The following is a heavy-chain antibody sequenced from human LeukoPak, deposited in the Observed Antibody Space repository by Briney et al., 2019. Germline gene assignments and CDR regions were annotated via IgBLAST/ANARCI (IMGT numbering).Heavy chain of an antibody. J-gene: IGHJ4*02. CDR3: ARGGTPPGPFDY. CDR1: GGTFSSYA. CDR2: IIPIFGTA. Sequence: GASVKVSCKASGGTFSSYAISWVRQAPGQGLEWMGGIIPIFGTANYAQKFQGRVTITADESTSTAYMELRSLRSDDTAVYYCARGGTPPGPFDYWGQGTLVTVSS. V-gene: IGHV1-69*13. D-gene: IGHD1-14*01.